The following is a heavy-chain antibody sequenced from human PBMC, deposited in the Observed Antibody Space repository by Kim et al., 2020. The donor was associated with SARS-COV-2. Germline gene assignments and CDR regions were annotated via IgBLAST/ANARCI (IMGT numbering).Heavy chain of an antibody. D-gene: IGHD3-10*01. V-gene: IGHV1-69*13. CDR2: IIPIFGTA. J-gene: IGHJ4*02. CDR3: AREGGSGSYYIS. Sequence: SVKVSCKASGGTFSSYAISWVRQAPGQGLEWMGGIIPIFGTANYAQKFQGRVTITADESTSTAYMELSSLRSEDTAVYYCAREGGSGSYYISWGQGTMVTVSS. CDR1: GGTFSSYA.